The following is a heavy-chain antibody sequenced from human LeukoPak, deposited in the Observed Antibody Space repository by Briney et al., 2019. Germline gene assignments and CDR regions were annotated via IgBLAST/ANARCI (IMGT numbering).Heavy chain of an antibody. CDR1: GGSISSGGYY. CDR2: IYYSVST. D-gene: IGHD3-10*01. J-gene: IGHJ4*02. CDR3: ARDFGPGGLDY. Sequence: SETLSLTCTVSGGSISSGGYYWSWIRQHPGKGLEWIGYIYYSVSTYYNPSLKSRVTISVDTSKNQFSLKLSSVTAADTAVYYCARDFGPGGLDYWGQGTLVTVSS. V-gene: IGHV4-31*03.